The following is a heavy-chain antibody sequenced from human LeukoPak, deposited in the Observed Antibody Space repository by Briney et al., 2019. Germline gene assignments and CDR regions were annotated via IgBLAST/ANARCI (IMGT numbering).Heavy chain of an antibody. D-gene: IGHD4-17*01. CDR1: GFTFHNYA. J-gene: IGHJ4*02. V-gene: IGHV3-23*01. CDR2: ISANSATT. Sequence: PGGSLRLSCAASGFTFHNYALSWVRQAPGKGLEWVSTISANSATTFYAGSVEGRFTISRDNSKNTLYLQVNSPRAEDTAVYYCAREGGYGDYDYWGQGTLVTVSS. CDR3: AREGGYGDYDY.